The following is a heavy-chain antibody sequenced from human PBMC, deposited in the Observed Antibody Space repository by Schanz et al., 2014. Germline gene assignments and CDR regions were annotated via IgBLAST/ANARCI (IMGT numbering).Heavy chain of an antibody. CDR3: AKVDRTRYYAMDV. J-gene: IGHJ6*02. V-gene: IGHV1-46*01. Sequence: QVQLVQSGAEVKKPGASVKVSCKASGYTFTSYYMHWVPQAPGQGLEWMGIINPSGGSTSYAQKFQGRVTMTRDTSTSTVYMELSSLRSEDTAVYYCAKVDRTRYYAMDVWGQGTTVTVSS. CDR1: GYTFTSYY. CDR2: INPSGGST. D-gene: IGHD3-9*01.